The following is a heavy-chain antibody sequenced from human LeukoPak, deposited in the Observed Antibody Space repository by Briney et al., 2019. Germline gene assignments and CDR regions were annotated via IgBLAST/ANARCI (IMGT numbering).Heavy chain of an antibody. CDR1: GFTLSSYS. Sequence: GGSLRLSCAASGFTLSSYSLNWVRQAPGKGLEWVSYISSSSNTIYYADSVKGRFTISRDNAKNFLYLQMNNLRAEDTAVYYCARDLDSSSWYVPYYWGQGTLVTVSS. V-gene: IGHV3-48*01. CDR3: ARDLDSSSWYVPYY. CDR2: ISSSSNTI. D-gene: IGHD6-13*01. J-gene: IGHJ4*02.